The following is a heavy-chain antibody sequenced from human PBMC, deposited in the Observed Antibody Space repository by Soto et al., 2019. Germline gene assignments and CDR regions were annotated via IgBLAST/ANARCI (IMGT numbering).Heavy chain of an antibody. Sequence: QVELVQSGVEVKKPGASVKVSCKASGYTFTNHGLSWVRQTPAQGLEWMGWISASNGDTNYAQKFLGRVTVTTDTSTSTGYMELRSLKSEDTAVYYCARMVRGSKIDYYYYMDVWGKGTTVTVSS. J-gene: IGHJ6*03. CDR1: GYTFTNHG. V-gene: IGHV1-18*04. D-gene: IGHD3-10*01. CDR2: ISASNGDT. CDR3: ARMVRGSKIDYYYYMDV.